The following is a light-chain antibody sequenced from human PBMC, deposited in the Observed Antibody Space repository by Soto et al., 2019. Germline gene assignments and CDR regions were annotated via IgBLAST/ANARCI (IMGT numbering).Light chain of an antibody. J-gene: IGKJ1*01. Sequence: DIQMTQSPSSLSASVGDRVTIAFRASQTINFSLNWYQQKPGKAPKLLIYAASSLQTGVPSRFSGSGSGTDFTLTISSLKPEDFATYYCQQSYSTPPTFGQGTKVDIK. CDR2: AAS. CDR1: QTINFS. V-gene: IGKV1-39*01. CDR3: QQSYSTPPT.